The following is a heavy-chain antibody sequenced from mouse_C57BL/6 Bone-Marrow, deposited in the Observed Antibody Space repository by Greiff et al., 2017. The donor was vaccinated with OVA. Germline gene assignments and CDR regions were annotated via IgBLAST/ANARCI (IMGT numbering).Heavy chain of an antibody. Sequence: EVKLVESGGGLVKPGGSLKLSCAASGFTFSSYAMSWVRQTPEKRLEWVATISDGGSYTYYPDNVKGRFTISRDNAKNNLYLQMSHLKSEDTAMYYCARPDYYGYVWGTGTTVTVSS. J-gene: IGHJ1*03. CDR2: ISDGGSYT. CDR1: GFTFSSYA. V-gene: IGHV5-4*03. CDR3: ARPDYYGYV. D-gene: IGHD1-2*01.